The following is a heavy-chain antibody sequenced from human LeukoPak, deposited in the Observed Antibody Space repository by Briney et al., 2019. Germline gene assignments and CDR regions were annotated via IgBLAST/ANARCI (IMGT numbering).Heavy chain of an antibody. CDR2: IKQDGSEK. Sequence: PGGSLRLSCAASGFTFSSYWMSWVRQAPGKGLEWVANIKQDGSEKYYVDSVKGRFTISRDNAKNSLYLQMNSLRAEDTAVYYCARGSIAAAGTSYYGMDVWGQGTTVTVSS. V-gene: IGHV3-7*01. J-gene: IGHJ6*02. CDR1: GFTFSSYW. D-gene: IGHD6-13*01. CDR3: ARGSIAAAGTSYYGMDV.